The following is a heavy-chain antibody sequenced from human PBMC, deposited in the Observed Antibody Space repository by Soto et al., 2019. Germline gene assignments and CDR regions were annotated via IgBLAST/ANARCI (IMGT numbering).Heavy chain of an antibody. D-gene: IGHD6-13*01. CDR1: GFIFSSYG. CDR2: INAGDSAT. V-gene: IGHV3-23*01. Sequence: QPGGSLRLSCAASGFIFSSYGMSWVRQAPGKGLEWGAAINAGDSATNYADSVKGRFTISRDNSKNTLFLDMNSLRAEDTAVYYCAKASFSSWPHYYDYWGQGTLVTVSS. J-gene: IGHJ4*02. CDR3: AKASFSSWPHYYDY.